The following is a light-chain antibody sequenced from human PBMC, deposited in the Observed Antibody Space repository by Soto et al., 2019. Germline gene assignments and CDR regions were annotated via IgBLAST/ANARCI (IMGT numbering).Light chain of an antibody. CDR1: RSNIGTNP. CDR3: AAWDDSLNIVT. J-gene: IGLJ2*01. V-gene: IGLV1-44*01. Sequence: QPVLTQPPSASGTPGQSVSISCSGSRSNIGTNPVNWYQQLPGTAPKLLFYTNTQRPSGVPDRFSASKSGTSASLAISGRQSEDEADYYCAAWDDSLNIVTFGGGTKLTVL. CDR2: TNT.